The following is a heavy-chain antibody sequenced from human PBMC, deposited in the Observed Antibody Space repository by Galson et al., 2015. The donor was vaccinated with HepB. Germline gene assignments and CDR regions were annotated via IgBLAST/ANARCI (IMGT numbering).Heavy chain of an antibody. J-gene: IGHJ5*02. CDR3: ARGSRGATRPGWFDP. CDR1: GYTFTSYA. D-gene: IGHD1-26*01. CDR2: INAGNGNT. Sequence: SCKASGYTFTSYAMHWVRQAPGQRLEWMGWINAGNGNTKYSQKFQGRVTITRDTSASTAYMELSSLRSEDTAVYYCARGSRGATRPGWFDPWGQGTLVTVSS. V-gene: IGHV1-3*01.